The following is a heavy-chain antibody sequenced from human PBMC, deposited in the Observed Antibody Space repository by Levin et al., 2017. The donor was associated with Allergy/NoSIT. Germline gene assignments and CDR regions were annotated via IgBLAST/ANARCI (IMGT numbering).Heavy chain of an antibody. Sequence: PSETLSLTCTVSGGSISSYYWSWIRQPPGKGLEWIGYIYYTGSTYYNPSLKSRVTISVDTSKNQFSLKLSSVTAADTAVYYCARLSAAALDDWGQGTLVTVSS. CDR3: ARLSAAALDD. D-gene: IGHD6-13*01. V-gene: IGHV4-59*08. J-gene: IGHJ4*02. CDR2: IYYTGST. CDR1: GGSISSYY.